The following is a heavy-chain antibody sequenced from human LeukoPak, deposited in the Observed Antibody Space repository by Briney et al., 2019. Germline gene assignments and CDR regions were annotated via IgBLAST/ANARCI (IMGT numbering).Heavy chain of an antibody. Sequence: GASVKVSCTASGYTFTGYYMHFVRQAPGQGLEWMGWINPNSGGTNYAQKFQGRVTMTRDTSISTAYMELSRLRSDDTAVYYCARVGAVPAVISTNCGQGTLVTVSS. CDR2: INPNSGGT. CDR1: GYTFTGYY. V-gene: IGHV1-2*02. J-gene: IGHJ4*02. D-gene: IGHD2-2*01. CDR3: ARVGAVPAVISTN.